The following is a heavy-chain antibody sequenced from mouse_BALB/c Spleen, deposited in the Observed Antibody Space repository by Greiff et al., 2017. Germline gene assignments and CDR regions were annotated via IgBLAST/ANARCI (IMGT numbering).Heavy chain of an antibody. J-gene: IGHJ2*01. CDR1: GYTFTSYW. Sequence: VKLQESGAELARPGASVKLSCKASGYTFTSYWMQWVKQRPGQGLEWIGAIYPGDGDTRYTQKFKGKATLTADKSSSTAYMQLSSLASEDSAVYYCARSGRFLFDYWGQGTTLTVSS. CDR2: IYPGDGDT. D-gene: IGHD3-1*01. CDR3: ARSGRFLFDY. V-gene: IGHV1-87*01.